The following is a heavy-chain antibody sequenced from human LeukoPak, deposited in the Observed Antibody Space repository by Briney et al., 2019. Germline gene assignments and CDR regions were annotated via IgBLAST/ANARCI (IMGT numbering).Heavy chain of an antibody. J-gene: IGHJ3*02. CDR1: GYTFTSYG. CDR2: ISAYNGNT. CDR3: ARYYDILTGYGEDAFDI. D-gene: IGHD3-9*01. V-gene: IGHV1-18*01. Sequence: ASVKVSCKASGYTFTSYGISWVRHAPGQGLEWMGWISAYNGNTNYAQKLQGRVTMTTDTSTSTAYMELRSLRSDDTAVYYCARYYDILTGYGEDAFDIWGQGTMVTVSS.